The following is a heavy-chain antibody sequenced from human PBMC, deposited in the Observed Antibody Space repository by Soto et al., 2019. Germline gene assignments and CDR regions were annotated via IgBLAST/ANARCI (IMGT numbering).Heavy chain of an antibody. V-gene: IGHV3-7*01. CDR3: ARDSGDCSATSVNHYLDY. Sequence: GGSMRLSGAASGNSFRYSWMSWVRQAPGKGLEWLATIKLDASEKKYVDSVKGRFTLSRDNAKNSLYLQMDSLRAEDTAVYYCARDSGDCSATSVNHYLDYWRHGTLVTVCS. CDR1: GNSFRYSW. D-gene: IGHD3-10*02. J-gene: IGHJ4*01. CDR2: IKLDASEK.